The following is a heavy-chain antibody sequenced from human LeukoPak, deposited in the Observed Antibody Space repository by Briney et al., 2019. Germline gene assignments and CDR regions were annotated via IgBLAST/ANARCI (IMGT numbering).Heavy chain of an antibody. CDR3: APYCGSPTCATYSSYFGMDV. CDR1: EFTFSSYS. V-gene: IGHV3-23*01. CDR2: ICASGTI. J-gene: IGHJ6*02. D-gene: IGHD2-2*01. Sequence: AGSLSLSCAASEFTFSSYSMAWVRQAPGKGLEWISLICASGTIYNTASLKGRFTISTDTSKNTLYLQMNSLSAADTARYYCAPYCGSPTCATYSSYFGMDVWGLGTTVTVSS.